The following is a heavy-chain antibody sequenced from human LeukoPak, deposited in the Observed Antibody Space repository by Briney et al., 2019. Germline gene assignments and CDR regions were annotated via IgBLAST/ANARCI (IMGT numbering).Heavy chain of an antibody. D-gene: IGHD3-10*01. Sequence: AGGSLRLSCAVSGITFSSFAMNWVRQAPGKGLEWVSGIRGTAGSTYYADSVKGRFTISRDNSKNTLYLLMSSLRADDTAVYYCAKETSMQLWNYYYFDYWGQGALVTVSS. J-gene: IGHJ4*02. CDR3: AKETSMQLWNYYYFDY. CDR1: GITFSSFA. CDR2: IRGTAGST. V-gene: IGHV3-23*01.